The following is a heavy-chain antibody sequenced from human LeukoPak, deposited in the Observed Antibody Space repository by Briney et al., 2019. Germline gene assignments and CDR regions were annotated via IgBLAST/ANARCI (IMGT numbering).Heavy chain of an antibody. V-gene: IGHV3-7*01. CDR1: GFTFSSYW. Sequence: GGSLRLSCAASGFTFSSYWMSWVRQAPGKGLEWVANIKQDESEKYYVDSVKGRFTISRDNAKNSLYLQMNSLRAEDTAVYYCARGKEWLQFRMYYFDYWGQGTLVTVSS. CDR2: IKQDESEK. D-gene: IGHD5-24*01. J-gene: IGHJ4*02. CDR3: ARGKEWLQFRMYYFDY.